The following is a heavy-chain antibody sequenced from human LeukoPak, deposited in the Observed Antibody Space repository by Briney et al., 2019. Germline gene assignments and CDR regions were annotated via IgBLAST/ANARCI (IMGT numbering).Heavy chain of an antibody. V-gene: IGHV4-59*01. CDR2: IYYSGNT. D-gene: IGHD6-13*01. J-gene: IGHJ2*01. CDR1: GGSIRSYY. Sequence: PSETLSLTCTVSGGSIRSYYWSWIRQPPGKGLEWIGYIYYSGNTNYNPSLKSRLTISIDTSKNQFSLKLSSVTAADTAVYYCARVYYSSSYDYWYFNLWGRGTLVTVSS. CDR3: ARVYYSSSYDYWYFNL.